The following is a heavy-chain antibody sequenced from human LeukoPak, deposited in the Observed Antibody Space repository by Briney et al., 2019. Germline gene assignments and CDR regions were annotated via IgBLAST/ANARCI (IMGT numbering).Heavy chain of an antibody. D-gene: IGHD3-22*01. V-gene: IGHV3-23*01. Sequence: GGSLRLPCAASGFTFGSYGMSWVRQAPGKGLEWVSFITPIADRTSYADSVEGRFTISRDNPRNTLYMQMNSLRDEDTALYYCAIMHGYYDGSGYWVQWGQGTLVTVSS. CDR1: GFTFGSYG. CDR2: ITPIADRT. CDR3: AIMHGYYDGSGYWVQ. J-gene: IGHJ1*01.